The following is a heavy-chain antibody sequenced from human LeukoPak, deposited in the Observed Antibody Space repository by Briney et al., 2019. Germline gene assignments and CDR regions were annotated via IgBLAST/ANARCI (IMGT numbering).Heavy chain of an antibody. Sequence: SETLSLTCTVSGGSISSYYWSWIRQPPGKGLEWIGYIYYSGSTNYNPSLKSRVTISVDTSKNQFSLKLSSVTAADTAVYYCARVVSYYDSSGYHYCFDYWGQGTLVTASS. D-gene: IGHD3-22*01. CDR3: ARVVSYYDSSGYHYCFDY. CDR1: GGSISSYY. V-gene: IGHV4-59*01. J-gene: IGHJ4*02. CDR2: IYYSGST.